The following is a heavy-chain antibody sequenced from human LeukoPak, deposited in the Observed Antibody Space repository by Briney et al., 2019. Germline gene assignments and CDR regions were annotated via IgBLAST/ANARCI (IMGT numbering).Heavy chain of an antibody. J-gene: IGHJ4*02. D-gene: IGHD1-1*01. CDR3: VRGGGTFDN. CDR2: IKQDGSEK. Sequence: GGSLRLSGAAPGFTFRDYGRSWVRQAPGRGLESVANIKQDGSEKYYVDSVMGRFTISRDNAKTSLYLQMDSLRAEDTAVYFCVRGGGTFDNWGQGTLVTVSS. CDR1: GFTFRDYG. V-gene: IGHV3-7*03.